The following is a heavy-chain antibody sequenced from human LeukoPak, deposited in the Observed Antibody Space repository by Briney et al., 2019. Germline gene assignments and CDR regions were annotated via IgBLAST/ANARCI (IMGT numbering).Heavy chain of an antibody. Sequence: GGSLRLSCAPSGFDIRHYYMSWARQGPGKGLERVADIRHDASNIYTVNSVRARFTISRDTAKNSLFLQLKSLKHEDTAVYYCARDGSGRDFSLDYWGQGTLVTVSS. CDR2: IRHDASNI. V-gene: IGHV3-7*04. CDR3: ARDGSGRDFSLDY. CDR1: GFDIRHYY. D-gene: IGHD3-10*01. J-gene: IGHJ4*02.